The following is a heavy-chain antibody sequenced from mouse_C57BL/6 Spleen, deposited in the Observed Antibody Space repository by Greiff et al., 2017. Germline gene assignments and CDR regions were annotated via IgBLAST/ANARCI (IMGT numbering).Heavy chain of an antibody. CDR1: GFSLSTFGMG. Sequence: QVTLKESGPGILQPSQTLSLTCSFSGFSLSTFGMGVGWIRQPSGKGLEWLAHIWWDDDKYYNPALKSRLTISKDTSKNQVFLKIANVDTADTATYYCARIEGYYYGNYYAMDYWGQGTSVTVSS. CDR2: IWWDDDK. CDR3: ARIEGYYYGNYYAMDY. D-gene: IGHD2-1*01. J-gene: IGHJ4*01. V-gene: IGHV8-8*01.